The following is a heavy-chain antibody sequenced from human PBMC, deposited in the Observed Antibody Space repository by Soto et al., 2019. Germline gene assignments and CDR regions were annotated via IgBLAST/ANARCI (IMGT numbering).Heavy chain of an antibody. CDR1: GFTFSSFW. CDR3: ARVRGSYCLDY. Sequence: EVQLMESGGGLVQPGGSLRLSCAASGFTFSSFWMSWVRQAPGKGLEWVANIKQDGSEKYYVDSVKGRFTVSRDNAKNSRYLQMNSLRAEDTAVYYCARVRGSYCLDYWGQGTLVTVSS. J-gene: IGHJ4*02. D-gene: IGHD3-10*01. CDR2: IKQDGSEK. V-gene: IGHV3-7*01.